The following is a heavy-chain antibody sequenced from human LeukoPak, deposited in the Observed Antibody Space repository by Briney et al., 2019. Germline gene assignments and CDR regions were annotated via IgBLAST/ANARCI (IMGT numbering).Heavy chain of an antibody. J-gene: IGHJ6*04. CDR1: GFTFSSYE. D-gene: IGHD3-10*02. CDR2: MSSSGSTI. V-gene: IGHV3-48*03. CDR3: AELGITMIGGV. Sequence: GGSLRLSCAASGFTFSSYEMNWVRQAPGKGLEWVSYMSSSGSTIYYADSVKGRFTISRENAKNSLYLQMNSLRAEDTAVYYCAELGITMIGGVWGKGTTVTISS.